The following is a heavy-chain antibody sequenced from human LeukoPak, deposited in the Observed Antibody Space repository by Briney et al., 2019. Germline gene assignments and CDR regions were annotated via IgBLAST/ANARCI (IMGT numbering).Heavy chain of an antibody. Sequence: GGSLRLSCAASGFTFSSYAMHWVRQAPGKGPEGVAFISYDGSNKYYADSVKGRFTISRDNSKNTLYLQMNSLRAEDTAVYYCARDLAVGATAGEGYWGQGALVTVSS. CDR1: GFTFSSYA. CDR2: ISYDGSNK. V-gene: IGHV3-30-3*01. J-gene: IGHJ4*02. D-gene: IGHD1-26*01. CDR3: ARDLAVGATAGEGY.